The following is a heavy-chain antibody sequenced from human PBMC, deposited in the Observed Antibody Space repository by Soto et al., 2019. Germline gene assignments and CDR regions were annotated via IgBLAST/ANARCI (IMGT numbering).Heavy chain of an antibody. CDR1: GFHSSTYGFSTYV. CDR2: ITGSGSHS. J-gene: IGHJ4*01. CDR3: AKGTSSEFLLSFDD. D-gene: IGHD3-10*01. V-gene: IGHV3-23*01. Sequence: GGSLRLSYMASGFHSSTYGFSTYVMTWVRQPPGKGLEWVSVITGSGSHSYYADSVKGRFTISRDNSRNTLFLQMDSLRADDTAVYFCAKGTSSEFLLSFDDWGHGTLVTVSS.